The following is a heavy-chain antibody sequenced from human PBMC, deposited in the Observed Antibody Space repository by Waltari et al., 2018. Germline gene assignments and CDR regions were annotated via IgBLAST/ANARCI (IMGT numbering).Heavy chain of an antibody. J-gene: IGHJ4*02. CDR3: ARGGPARIAAPRY. Sequence: QVQLQQWGAGLLKPSETLSLTCAVYGGSFSGYYWSWIRQPPGKGLEWIGEINHSGSTNYNPALKSRGTISVDTSKNQFSLKLSSVTAADTAVYYCARGGPARIAAPRYWGQGTLVTVSS. CDR2: INHSGST. D-gene: IGHD6-6*01. CDR1: GGSFSGYY. V-gene: IGHV4-34*01.